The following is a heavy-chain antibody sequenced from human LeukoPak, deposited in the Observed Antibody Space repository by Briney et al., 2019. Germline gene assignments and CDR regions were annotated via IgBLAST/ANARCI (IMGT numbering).Heavy chain of an antibody. CDR1: GFTFSSYW. Sequence: GGSLRLSCAASGFTFSSYWMSWVRQAPGKGLEWVAIIKQDGSEKYYADSVKGRFTISRDNSKNTLYLQMNSLRAEDTAVYYCAKEIWPTVTTPGWTYFDYWGQGALVTVSS. V-gene: IGHV3-7*01. CDR2: IKQDGSEK. J-gene: IGHJ4*02. CDR3: AKEIWPTVTTPGWTYFDY. D-gene: IGHD4-17*01.